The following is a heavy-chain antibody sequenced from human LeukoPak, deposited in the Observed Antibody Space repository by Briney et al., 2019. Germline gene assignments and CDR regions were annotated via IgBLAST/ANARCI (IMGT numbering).Heavy chain of an antibody. J-gene: IGHJ4*02. Sequence: GASVKVSCKASGGTFSSYAISWVRQAPGQGLEWMGGIIPIFGTANYAQKFQGRVTITADESTSTAYMELSSLRSEDTAVYYCARAIGYYYDSSGYSWDYWGQGTLVTVSS. CDR2: IIPIFGTA. D-gene: IGHD3-22*01. CDR1: GGTFSSYA. CDR3: ARAIGYYYDSSGYSWDY. V-gene: IGHV1-69*13.